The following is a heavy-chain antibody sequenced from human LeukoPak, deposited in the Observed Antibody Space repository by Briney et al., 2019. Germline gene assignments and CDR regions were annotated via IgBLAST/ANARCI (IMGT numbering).Heavy chain of an antibody. V-gene: IGHV4-59*01. D-gene: IGHD2-2*02. J-gene: IGHJ6*04. Sequence: SSETLSLTCTVSGGSIISYYWSWIRQPPGKGLEWIGYVYHSGTTNYNPSLESRVTISLDTSKNQFSLKLSSVTAADTAVYYCARFPCTSTSCYKSGVLDVWGKGTTVTVSS. CDR3: ARFPCTSTSCYKSGVLDV. CDR1: GGSIISYY. CDR2: VYHSGTT.